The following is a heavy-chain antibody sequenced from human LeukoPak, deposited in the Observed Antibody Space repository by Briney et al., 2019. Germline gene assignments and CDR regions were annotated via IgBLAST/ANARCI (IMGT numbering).Heavy chain of an antibody. J-gene: IGHJ5*02. CDR2: INPNSGGT. CDR3: ARVPNSGYSYESGYYWDGWFDP. D-gene: IGHD3-22*01. Sequence: GASVRVSCKASGYTFTSYYMHWVRQAPGQGREWMGWINPNSGGTNYAQKFQGRVTMTRDTSISTAYMELSRLRSDDTAVYYCARVPNSGYSYESGYYWDGWFDPWGQGTLVTVSS. V-gene: IGHV1-2*02. CDR1: GYTFTSYY.